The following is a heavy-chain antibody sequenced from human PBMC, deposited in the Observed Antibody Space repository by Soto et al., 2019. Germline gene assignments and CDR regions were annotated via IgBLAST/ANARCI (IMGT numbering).Heavy chain of an antibody. CDR1: GGSLSSGDYH. J-gene: IGHJ4*02. V-gene: IGHV4-30-4*01. CDR3: ARYHSGSATFSAFDY. D-gene: IGHD3-10*01. CDR2: IHYSGAA. Sequence: QVQLQESGPGLVKPSQTLSLTCTVSGGSLSSGDYHWGWIRQPPGKGLEWIAYIHYSGAAHYNPSLRSRLTISVDTSNNPSSLKLTSVTAADTAVYYCARYHSGSATFSAFDYWGQGTLVAVSS.